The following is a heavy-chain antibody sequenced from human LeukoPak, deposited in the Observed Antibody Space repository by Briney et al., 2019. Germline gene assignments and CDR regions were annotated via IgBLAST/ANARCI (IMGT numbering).Heavy chain of an antibody. CDR1: GFTFSSYW. Sequence: GGSLRLSCAASGFTFSSYWMSWVRQAPGKGLEWVANIKQDGSEKYYVDSVKGRFTISRDNAKNSLYLQMNSLRAEDTAVYYCARESYYDILTGYYSDYWGQGTLVTVSS. CDR3: ARESYYDILTGYYSDY. CDR2: IKQDGSEK. D-gene: IGHD3-9*01. J-gene: IGHJ4*02. V-gene: IGHV3-7*01.